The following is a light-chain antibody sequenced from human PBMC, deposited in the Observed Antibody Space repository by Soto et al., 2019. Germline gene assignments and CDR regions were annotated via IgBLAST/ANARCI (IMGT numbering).Light chain of an antibody. Sequence: QSVLTQPPSASGSPGQSVTISCAGSNSDIGASNSVSWYQQHPGKAPKLLISEVTKRPSGVPDRFSGSKSGNTASLTVSGLQADDEADYYCGSKAGSNKHVVFGGGTKLTVL. CDR2: EVT. CDR3: GSKAGSNKHVV. J-gene: IGLJ2*01. V-gene: IGLV2-8*01. CDR1: NSDIGASNS.